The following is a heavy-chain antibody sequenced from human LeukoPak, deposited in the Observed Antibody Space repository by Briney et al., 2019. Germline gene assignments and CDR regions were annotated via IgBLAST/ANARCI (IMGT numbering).Heavy chain of an antibody. CDR1: GGSISSYY. Sequence: SQTLSLTCTVSGGSISSYYWSWIRQPPGKGLEWIGYIYYSGSTNYNPSLKSRVTISVDTSKNQFSLKLSSVTAADTAVYCCAGIRVGAANFDYWGQGTLVTVSS. CDR2: IYYSGST. D-gene: IGHD2-15*01. CDR3: AGIRVGAANFDY. V-gene: IGHV4-59*01. J-gene: IGHJ4*02.